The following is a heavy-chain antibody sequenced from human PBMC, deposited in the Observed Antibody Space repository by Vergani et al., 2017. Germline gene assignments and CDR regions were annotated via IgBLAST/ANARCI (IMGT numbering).Heavy chain of an antibody. CDR2: LTGGGGST. Sequence: EVQLLESGGRLKQPGGSVRLSCAASGFTFSTYDMHWVRQAPGKGLEWVSALTGGGGSTYYADSFKGRFIISRDNSRDTLYLQMNSLRPEDTATYYCVEAAGGYENFFDSWGQGTLVTVSS. CDR1: GFTFSTYD. D-gene: IGHD5-12*01. CDR3: VEAAGGYENFFDS. V-gene: IGHV3-23*01. J-gene: IGHJ4*02.